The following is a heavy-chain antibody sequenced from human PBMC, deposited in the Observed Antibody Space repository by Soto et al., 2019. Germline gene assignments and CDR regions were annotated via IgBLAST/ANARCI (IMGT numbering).Heavy chain of an antibody. V-gene: IGHV4-59*01. CDR1: VGSSSDYY. CDR2: TYYGWNT. J-gene: IGHJ4*02. D-gene: IGHD3-22*01. Sequence: PSETLSLTCSVSVGSSSDYYWSWIRQPPGKGLEWIGYTYYGWNTNYNPSLKSRVTISVDTSKNQFSLKLISVTAADTAVYYCARDREYYDSSGLYFDYWGQGTLVTVSS. CDR3: ARDREYYDSSGLYFDY.